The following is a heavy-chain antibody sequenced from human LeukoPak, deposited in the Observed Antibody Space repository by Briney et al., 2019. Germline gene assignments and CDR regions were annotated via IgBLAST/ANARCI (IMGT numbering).Heavy chain of an antibody. CDR3: ARAMYYYDSSGLVY. Sequence: SETLSLICTVSGGSISSYYWSWIRQPPGKGLEWIGYIYYSGSTNYNPSLKSRVTISVDTSKNQFSLKLSSVTAADTAVYYCARAMYYYDSSGLVYWGQGTLVTVSS. D-gene: IGHD3-22*01. CDR2: IYYSGST. J-gene: IGHJ4*02. V-gene: IGHV4-59*08. CDR1: GGSISSYY.